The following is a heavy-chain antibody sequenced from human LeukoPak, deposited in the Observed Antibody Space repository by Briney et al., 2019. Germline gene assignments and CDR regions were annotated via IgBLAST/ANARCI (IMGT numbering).Heavy chain of an antibody. CDR3: AKDPRDISTGNYDEFDI. D-gene: IGHD3-9*01. J-gene: IGHJ3*02. Sequence: ASVKVSCKASGYTFTSYGISWVRQAPGQGLEWLGIINPSLHIPIYAQTFQGRVTMTTDMSTSTFYMELSNLVSEDTAVYYCAKDPRDISTGNYDEFDIWGQGTMVTVSS. CDR1: GYTFTSYG. CDR2: INPSLHIP. V-gene: IGHV1-46*01.